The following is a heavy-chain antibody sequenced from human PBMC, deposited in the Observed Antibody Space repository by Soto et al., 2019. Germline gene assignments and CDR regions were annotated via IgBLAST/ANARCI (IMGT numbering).Heavy chain of an antibody. V-gene: IGHV3-21*01. Sequence: EVQLVESGGGLVKPGGSLRLSCAASGFTFSSYSMNWVRQAPGKGLEWVSSISSSSSYIYYADSVKGRFTISRDNAKNSLYLQMNSLRAEDTAGYYCARDWHFGIGGADYWGQGTLVTVSS. D-gene: IGHD1-26*01. J-gene: IGHJ4*02. CDR2: ISSSSSYI. CDR1: GFTFSSYS. CDR3: ARDWHFGIGGADY.